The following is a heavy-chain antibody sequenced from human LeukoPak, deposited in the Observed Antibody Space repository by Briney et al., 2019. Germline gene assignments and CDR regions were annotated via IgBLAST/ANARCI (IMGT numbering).Heavy chain of an antibody. Sequence: GASVKVSCKASGGTFSSYAISWVRQAPGQGLEWIGVIIPIFGTANYAQKFQGRVTITTDESTSTAYMELSSLRSEDTAVYYCARELIRVGYCSSTSCYTSMNWFDPWGQGTLVTVSS. J-gene: IGHJ5*02. CDR2: IIPIFGTA. CDR1: GGTFSSYA. D-gene: IGHD2-2*02. CDR3: ARELIRVGYCSSTSCYTSMNWFDP. V-gene: IGHV1-69*05.